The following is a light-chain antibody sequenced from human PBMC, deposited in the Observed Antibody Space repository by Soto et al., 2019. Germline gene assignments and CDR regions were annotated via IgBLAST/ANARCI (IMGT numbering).Light chain of an antibody. CDR3: SAYAGSNNFV. CDR2: EGS. Sequence: QSALTQPASVSGSPGQSITISCTGTSSDVGSYNLVSWYQQHPGQAPKLMIYEGSKRPSGVSNRFSGSKSGNTASLTVSGLQTEDEADYYCSAYAGSNNFVFGSGTKVTVL. CDR1: SSDVGSYNL. J-gene: IGLJ1*01. V-gene: IGLV2-14*02.